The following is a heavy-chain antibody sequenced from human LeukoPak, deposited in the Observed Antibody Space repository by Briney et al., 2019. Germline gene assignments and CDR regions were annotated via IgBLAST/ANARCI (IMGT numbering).Heavy chain of an antibody. CDR3: ARGSLAGSNTKNGSDV. J-gene: IGHJ3*01. CDR1: GYTFTDYY. V-gene: IGHV1-2*02. CDR2: INPKSDGT. Sequence: AAVKVSCKASGYTFTDYYLHWVRQAPGQGLGWMGWINPKSDGTVYAQKFQGSVTMTRDTSISTAYMELSRLTSDDTAVYYCARGSLAGSNTKNGSDVWGQGTMVTVSS. D-gene: IGHD2-15*01.